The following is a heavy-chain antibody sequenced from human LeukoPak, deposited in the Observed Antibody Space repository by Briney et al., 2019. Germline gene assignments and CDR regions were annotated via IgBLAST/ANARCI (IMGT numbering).Heavy chain of an antibody. J-gene: IGHJ5*02. CDR1: GYTFTGYY. CDR3: ARGYDFWSGYGFDP. CDR2: INPNGGDT. V-gene: IGHV1-2*02. Sequence: RASVKVSCKASGYTFTGYYMHWVRQAPGQGLQWMGWINPNGGDTNYAQKFQGRVTMTRDTSISTAYMELSRLRSDDTAVYYCARGYDFWSGYGFDPWGQGTLVTVSS. D-gene: IGHD3-3*01.